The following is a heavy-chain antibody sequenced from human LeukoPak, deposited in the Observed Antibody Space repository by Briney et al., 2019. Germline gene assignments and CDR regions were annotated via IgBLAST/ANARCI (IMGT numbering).Heavy chain of an antibody. J-gene: IGHJ6*03. CDR1: GGTFSSYA. CDR3: ARGSLRLEIYYYYMDV. V-gene: IGHV1-69*05. CDR2: IIPIFGTA. D-gene: IGHD3-10*01. Sequence: SVKVSCKVSGGTFSSYAISWVREAPGQGLEWMGRIIPIFGTANYAQKFQGRVTTTTDETTTTAYMELSSLRSEAAAVYYCARGSLRLEIYYYYMDVWGKGTTVTVSS.